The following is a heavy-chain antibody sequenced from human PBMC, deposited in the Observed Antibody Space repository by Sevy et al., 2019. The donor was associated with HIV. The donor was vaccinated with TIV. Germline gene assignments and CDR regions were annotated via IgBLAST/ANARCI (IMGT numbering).Heavy chain of an antibody. V-gene: IGHV3-9*01. Sequence: GGSLRLSCTASGFIVSSNQMSWVRQAPGKGLEWVSGISWNSGAIGYADSVQGRFTISRDNAKSSLYLQMNSLRVEDTALYYCARALRYCVVNTCYGGSVNAFDVWGQGTMVTVSS. CDR3: ARALRYCVVNTCYGGSVNAFDV. CDR2: ISWNSGAI. J-gene: IGHJ3*01. CDR1: GFIVSSNQ. D-gene: IGHD2-2*01.